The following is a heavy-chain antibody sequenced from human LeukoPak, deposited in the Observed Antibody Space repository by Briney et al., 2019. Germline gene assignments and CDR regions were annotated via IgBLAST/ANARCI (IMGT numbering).Heavy chain of an antibody. CDR3: ARELLWFGTSNYYGMDV. V-gene: IGHV1-18*01. CDR2: ISAYNGNT. J-gene: IGHJ6*02. D-gene: IGHD3-10*01. Sequence: ASVKVSCKASGYTFTSYGISWVRQAPGQGLEWMGWISAYNGNTNYAQKLQGRVTMTTDTSTSTAYMELRSLRSDDTAVYYCARELLWFGTSNYYGMDVWGQGTTVTVSS. CDR1: GYTFTSYG.